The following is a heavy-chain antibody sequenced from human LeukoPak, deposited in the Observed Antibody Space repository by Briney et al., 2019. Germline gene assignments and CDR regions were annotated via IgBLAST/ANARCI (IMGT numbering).Heavy chain of an antibody. V-gene: IGHV3-23*01. CDR2: ISSGRGSI. Sequence: GGSLRLSCAASEFTFSNYAMNWVRQAPGKRPEWVSGISSGRGSIYYADSVKGRFTISRDNSKNTLYLQMNSLRAEDTAVYYCASSPLAARPKLDYWGQGTLVTVSS. CDR3: ASSPLAARPKLDY. CDR1: EFTFSNYA. J-gene: IGHJ4*02. D-gene: IGHD6-6*01.